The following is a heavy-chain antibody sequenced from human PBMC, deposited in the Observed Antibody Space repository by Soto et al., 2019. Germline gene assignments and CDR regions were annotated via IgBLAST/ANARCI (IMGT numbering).Heavy chain of an antibody. D-gene: IGHD2-2*01. CDR1: GGTFSSYA. J-gene: IGHJ6*03. CDR2: IIPIFGTA. V-gene: IGHV1-69*06. CDR3: ARDNIVVVPAADYYYYYMDV. Sequence: SVKVSCKASGGTFSSYAISWVRQAPGQGLEWMGGIIPIFGTANYAQKFQGRVTITADKSTSTAYMELSSLRSEDTAVYYCARDNIVVVPAADYYYYYMDVWGKGTTVTVSS.